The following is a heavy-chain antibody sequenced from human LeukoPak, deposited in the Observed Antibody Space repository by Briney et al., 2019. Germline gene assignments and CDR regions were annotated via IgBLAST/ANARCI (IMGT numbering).Heavy chain of an antibody. D-gene: IGHD3-10*01. CDR3: ARMNHGSGSYSNSNNWFDP. J-gene: IGHJ5*02. CDR2: IYHSGST. CDR1: GGSISSGGYS. V-gene: IGHV4-30-2*01. Sequence: SETLSLTCAVSGGSISSGGYSWSWIRQPPGKGLEWIGYIYHSGSTYYNPSLKSRVTISVDRSKNQFSLKLSSVTAADTAVYYCARMNHGSGSYSNSNNWFDPWGQGTLVTVSS.